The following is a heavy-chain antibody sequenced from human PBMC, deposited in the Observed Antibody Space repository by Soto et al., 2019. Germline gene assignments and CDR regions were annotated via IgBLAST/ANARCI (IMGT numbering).Heavy chain of an antibody. V-gene: IGHV3-30*03. CDR3: ATDRTFLNGDDPGDLDF. CDR2: ISYDGSKK. Sequence: QVQLVESGGGVVQPGRSLRLSCAASGFTFRSYDMHWVRQAPGKGLEWVANISYDGSKKYYVDYEKGPFTISRYNAKNTLSLHMNRQRAEDTAISECATDRTFLNGDDPGDLDFWGQGTLVTVSS. D-gene: IGHD7-27*01. J-gene: IGHJ4*02. CDR1: GFTFRSYD.